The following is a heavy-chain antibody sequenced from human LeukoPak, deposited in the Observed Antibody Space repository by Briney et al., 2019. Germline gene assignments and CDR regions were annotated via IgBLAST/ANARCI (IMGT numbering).Heavy chain of an antibody. V-gene: IGHV4-34*01. CDR1: GGSFSGYY. D-gene: IGHD5-12*01. CDR2: INHSGST. Sequence: SETLSLTCAVYGGSFSGYYWSWIRQPPGKGLEWIGEINHSGSTNYNPSLKSRVTISVDTSKNQFSLKLSSVTAADTAVYYCAIIVATENFDYWGQGTLVTVSS. J-gene: IGHJ4*02. CDR3: AIIVATENFDY.